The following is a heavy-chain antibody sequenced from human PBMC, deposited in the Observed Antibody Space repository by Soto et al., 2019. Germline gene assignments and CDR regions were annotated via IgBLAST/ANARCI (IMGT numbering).Heavy chain of an antibody. D-gene: IGHD3-10*01. CDR3: ARGLWFGELLYYYYGMDV. CDR1: GFTFSSYW. Sequence: GGSLRLSCAASGFTFSSYWMHWVRQAPGKGLVWVSRINSDGSSTSYADSVKGRFTISRDNAKNTLYLQMNSLRAEDTAVYYCARGLWFGELLYYYYGMDVWGQGTTVTVSS. J-gene: IGHJ6*02. CDR2: INSDGSST. V-gene: IGHV3-74*01.